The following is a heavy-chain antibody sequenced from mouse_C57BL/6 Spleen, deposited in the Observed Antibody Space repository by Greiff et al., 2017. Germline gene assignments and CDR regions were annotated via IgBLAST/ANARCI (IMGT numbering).Heavy chain of an antibody. CDR1: GYTFTDHT. CDR2: IYPRDGST. V-gene: IGHV1-78*01. Sequence: VQLVESDAELVKPGASVKISCKVSGYTFTDHTIHWMKQRPEQGLEWIGYIYPRDGSTKYNEKFKGKATLTADKSSSTAYMQLNSLTSEDSAVYFCAREGFYYYGSSYDFDYWGQGTTLTVSS. D-gene: IGHD1-1*01. J-gene: IGHJ2*01. CDR3: AREGFYYYGSSYDFDY.